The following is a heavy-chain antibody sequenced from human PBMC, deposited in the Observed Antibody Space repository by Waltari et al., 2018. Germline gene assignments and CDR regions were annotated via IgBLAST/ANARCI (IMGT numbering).Heavy chain of an antibody. J-gene: IGHJ6*03. CDR3: ARQKAVPTTPRRRSSGYMDV. CDR1: GGSFSGYY. D-gene: IGHD2-15*01. V-gene: IGHV4-34*01. CDR2: INHSGST. Sequence: QVQLQQWGAGLLKPSETLSLTCAVYGGSFSGYYWRWIRQPTGKGLEWIGEINHSGSTNYNPSLKSRVTISVDTSKNQFSLKLSSVTAADTAVYYCARQKAVPTTPRRRSSGYMDVWGKGTTVTVSS.